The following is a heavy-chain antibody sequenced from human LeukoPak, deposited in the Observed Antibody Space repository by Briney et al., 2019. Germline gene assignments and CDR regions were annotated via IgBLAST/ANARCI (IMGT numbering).Heavy chain of an antibody. D-gene: IGHD2-15*01. CDR1: GGSISSGDYY. V-gene: IGHV4-30-4*08. CDR3: GSDQRQIGAFDI. J-gene: IGHJ3*02. Sequence: SQTLSLTCTVSGGSISSGDYYWRWLRQPPGTGLEWIGYIYYSGSTYYNPSLKSRVTISVDTSKNQFSLKLSSVTAADTAVYYCGSDQRQIGAFDIWGQGTMVTVSS. CDR2: IYYSGST.